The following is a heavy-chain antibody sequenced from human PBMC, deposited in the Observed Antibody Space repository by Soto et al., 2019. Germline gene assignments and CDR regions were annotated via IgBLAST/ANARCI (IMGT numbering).Heavy chain of an antibody. V-gene: IGHV3-30-3*01. J-gene: IGHJ4*02. Sequence: QVQLVESGGGVVQPGRSLRLSCAASGFTFSSYAMHWVRQAPGKGLEWVAIISYDGSNKYYADSVKGRFTISRENSKSTRSRQMDSLRDEDTAVYYGAREAEALDYWGQGTLVTVSS. CDR3: AREAEALDY. CDR2: ISYDGSNK. CDR1: GFTFSSYA.